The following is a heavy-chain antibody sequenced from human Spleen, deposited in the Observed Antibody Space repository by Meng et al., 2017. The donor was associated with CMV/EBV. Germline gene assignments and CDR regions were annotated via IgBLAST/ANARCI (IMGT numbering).Heavy chain of an antibody. V-gene: IGHV1-3*04. J-gene: IGHJ4*02. CDR1: YFFTNLP. D-gene: IGHD3-22*01. Sequence: YFFTNLPIQWVRQLPGLMLACVGSINTGLVNTKYSQKYQGRVTITRDIPASTVYMELTSLTSEDTAVYYCAIDSISCYGQGCNFDYWGQGTLVTVSS. CDR2: INTGLVNT. CDR3: AIDSISCYGQGCNFDY.